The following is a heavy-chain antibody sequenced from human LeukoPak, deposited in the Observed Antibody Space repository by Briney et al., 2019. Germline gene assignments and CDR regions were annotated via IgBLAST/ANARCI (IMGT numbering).Heavy chain of an antibody. CDR3: ANQYYHGSGTMGY. CDR1: GFTFSSYG. V-gene: IGHV3-30*02. Sequence: GGSLRLSCAASGFTFSSYGMHWVRQAPGKGLEWVAFIRYDGSNKYYADSVKGRFTISRDNSKNTLYLQMNSLRAEGTAVYYCANQYYHGSGTMGYWGQGTLVTVSS. CDR2: IRYDGSNK. J-gene: IGHJ4*02. D-gene: IGHD3-10*01.